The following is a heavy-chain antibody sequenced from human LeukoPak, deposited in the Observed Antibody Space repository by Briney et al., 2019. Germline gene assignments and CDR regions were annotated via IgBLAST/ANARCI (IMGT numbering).Heavy chain of an antibody. Sequence: ASVKVSCKASGYTLTSYGISWVRQAPGQGLEWMGWISAYNGNTNYAQKLQGRVTMTTDTSTSTAYMELRSLRSDDTAVYYCARDWCSGGSCYSRNSPNWFDPWGQGTLVTVSS. CDR3: ARDWCSGGSCYSRNSPNWFDP. CDR1: GYTLTSYG. D-gene: IGHD2-15*01. V-gene: IGHV1-18*01. J-gene: IGHJ5*02. CDR2: ISAYNGNT.